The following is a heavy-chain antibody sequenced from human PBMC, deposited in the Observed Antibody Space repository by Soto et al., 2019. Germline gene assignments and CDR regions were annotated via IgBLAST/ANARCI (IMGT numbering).Heavy chain of an antibody. D-gene: IGHD6-19*01. CDR1: GGYIGSSGG. CDR2: IYHSGST. CDR3: ARDRNGPQAAGTAYYYGMDV. Sequence: PSQTLCLTCAVAGGYIGSSGGCRMVRKPPGKGLEWIGEIYHSGSTNYNPSLKSRVTISVDKSKNQFSLKLSSVTAADTAVYYCARDRNGPQAAGTAYYYGMDVWGQGTTVTVSS. V-gene: IGHV4-4*02. J-gene: IGHJ6*02.